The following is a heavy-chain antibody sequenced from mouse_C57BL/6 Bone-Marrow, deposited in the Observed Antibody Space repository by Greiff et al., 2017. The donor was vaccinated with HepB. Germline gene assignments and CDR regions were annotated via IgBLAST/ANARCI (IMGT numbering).Heavy chain of an antibody. Sequence: VKLMESGTELVKPGASVKLSCKASGYTFTSYWMHWVKQRPGQGLEWIGNINPSNGGTNYNEKFKSKATLTVDKSSSTAYMQLSSLTSEDSAVYYCARFITTVVATDYWGQGTTLTVSS. J-gene: IGHJ2*01. D-gene: IGHD1-1*01. V-gene: IGHV1-53*01. CDR3: ARFITTVVATDY. CDR2: INPSNGGT. CDR1: GYTFTSYW.